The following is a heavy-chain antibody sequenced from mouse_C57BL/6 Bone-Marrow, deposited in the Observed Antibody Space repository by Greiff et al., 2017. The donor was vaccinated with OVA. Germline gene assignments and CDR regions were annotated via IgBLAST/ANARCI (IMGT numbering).Heavy chain of an antibody. D-gene: IGHD2-1*01. CDR3: ARSGGNYPYYYAMDY. J-gene: IGHJ4*01. V-gene: IGHV1-81*01. Sequence: QVQLQQSGAELARPGASVKLSCKASGYTFTSYGISWVKQRTGQGLEWIGEIYPRSGNTYYNEKFKGKATLTADKSSSTAYMELRSLTSEDSAVYFGARSGGNYPYYYAMDYWGQGTSVTVSS. CDR2: IYPRSGNT. CDR1: GYTFTSYG.